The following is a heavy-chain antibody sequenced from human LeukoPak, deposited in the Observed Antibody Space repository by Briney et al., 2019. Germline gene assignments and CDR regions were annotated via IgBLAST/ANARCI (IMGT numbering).Heavy chain of an antibody. J-gene: IGHJ6*03. CDR2: IIPIFGTA. Sequence: SVKVSCKASGGTFSSYAISWVRQAPGQGLEWMGRIIPIFGTANYAQKFQGRVTITTDESTSTACMELSSLRSEDTAVYYCARVAQAAAGTFYYYYYMDVWGKGTTVTVSS. V-gene: IGHV1-69*05. CDR1: GGTFSSYA. CDR3: ARVAQAAAGTFYYYYYMDV. D-gene: IGHD6-13*01.